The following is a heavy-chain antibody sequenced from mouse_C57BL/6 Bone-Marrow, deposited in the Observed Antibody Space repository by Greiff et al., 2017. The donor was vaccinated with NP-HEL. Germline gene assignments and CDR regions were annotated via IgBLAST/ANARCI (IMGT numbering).Heavy chain of an antibody. J-gene: IGHJ4*01. V-gene: IGHV1-18*01. D-gene: IGHD2-4*01. CDR2: INPNNGGT. CDR1: GYTFTDYN. CDR3: ARGPGECYDYDEDAMDY. Sequence: EVQLQQSGPELVKPGASVKIPCKASGYTFTDYNMDWVKQSHGKSLEWIGDINPNNGGTIYDQKFKGKATLTVDKSSSTAYMELRSLTSEDTAVYYCARGPGECYDYDEDAMDYWGQGTSVTVSS.